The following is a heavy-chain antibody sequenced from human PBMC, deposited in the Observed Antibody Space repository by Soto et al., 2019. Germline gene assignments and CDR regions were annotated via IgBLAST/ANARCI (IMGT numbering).Heavy chain of an antibody. CDR2: IYYSGST. CDR1: GGSISSGDYY. J-gene: IGHJ4*02. D-gene: IGHD1-7*01. V-gene: IGHV4-30-4*01. CDR3: ASRDPGTSVDY. Sequence: PSETLSLTCTVSGGSISSGDYYWSWIRQPPGKGLEWIGYIYYSGSTYYNPSLKSRVTISVDKSENQFSLKVTSLTAADTAVYYCASRDPGTSVDYWGQGTLVTVSS.